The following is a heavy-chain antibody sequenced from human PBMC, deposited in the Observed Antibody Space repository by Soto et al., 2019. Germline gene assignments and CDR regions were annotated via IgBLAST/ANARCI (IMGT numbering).Heavy chain of an antibody. V-gene: IGHV3-7*03. CDR3: TRDRGWNYDGAFDY. CDR1: KFTFDSFW. CDR2: INQDGNDK. J-gene: IGHJ4*02. Sequence: GGSLRLSCEASKFTFDSFWMNWVRQAPGKGLEWVANINQDGNDKFYVDSVKGRFTISRDNAKKSLYLQMDSLRAEDTAVYYCTRDRGWNYDGAFDYWGQGTLVTVSS. D-gene: IGHD1-7*01.